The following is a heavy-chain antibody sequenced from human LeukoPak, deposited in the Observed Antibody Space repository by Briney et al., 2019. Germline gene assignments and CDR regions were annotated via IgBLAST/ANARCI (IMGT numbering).Heavy chain of an antibody. CDR2: ITPIFGTA. CDR1: GGTFSSYA. D-gene: IGHD3-3*01. J-gene: IGHJ4*02. Sequence: SVKVSCKASGGTFSSYAISWVRQAPGQGLEWMGGITPIFGTANYAQKFQGRVTITTDESTSTAYMELSSLRSEDTAVYYCARDRRRNYDFWSGYPVYFDYWGQGTLVTVSS. CDR3: ARDRRRNYDFWSGYPVYFDY. V-gene: IGHV1-69*05.